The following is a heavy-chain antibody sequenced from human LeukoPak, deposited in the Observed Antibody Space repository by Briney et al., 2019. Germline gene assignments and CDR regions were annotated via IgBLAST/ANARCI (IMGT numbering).Heavy chain of an antibody. J-gene: IGHJ6*03. CDR1: GGSIKSGDYY. CDR3: ARGKVPAGNYYYQYTDV. Sequence: KSSQTLSLTCTVSGGSIKSGDYYWSWIRQPPGKGLEWIGYIYFSGITSYNPSLKTRVTISVDRSKNQFSLKLSSVTAADTAVYYCARGKVPAGNYYYQYTDVWGKGTTVTVSS. CDR2: IYFSGIT. D-gene: IGHD2-2*01. V-gene: IGHV4-30-4*01.